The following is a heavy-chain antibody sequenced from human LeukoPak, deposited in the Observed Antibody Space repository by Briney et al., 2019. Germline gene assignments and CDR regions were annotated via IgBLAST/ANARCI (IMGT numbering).Heavy chain of an antibody. J-gene: IGHJ4*02. Sequence: SETLSLTCTVSGGSLSSYCWSWIPQPPGKGLEWIGYIYYSGSNNYNPSLKSRVTISEDTSKNQSSLKLSCVASADTTVPYCTGGADGYVWRCYRDWGQRTLVTVSS. D-gene: IGHD3-16*02. CDR1: GGSLSSYC. V-gene: IGHV4-59*01. CDR3: TGGADGYVWRCYRD. CDR2: IYYSGSN.